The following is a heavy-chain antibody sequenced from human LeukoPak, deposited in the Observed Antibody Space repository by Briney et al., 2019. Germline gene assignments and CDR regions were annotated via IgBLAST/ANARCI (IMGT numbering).Heavy chain of an antibody. CDR2: IYTSGST. CDR3: ARAPGIVGGTMGFDY. J-gene: IGHJ4*02. D-gene: IGHD1-26*01. V-gene: IGHV4-61*02. Sequence: SQTLSLTCTVSGGSISSGSYYWSWIRQPAGKGLEWIGRIYTSGSTNYNPSLKSRVTISVDTSKNQFSPKLSSVTAADTAVYYCARAPGIVGGTMGFDYWGQGTLVTVSS. CDR1: GGSISSGSYY.